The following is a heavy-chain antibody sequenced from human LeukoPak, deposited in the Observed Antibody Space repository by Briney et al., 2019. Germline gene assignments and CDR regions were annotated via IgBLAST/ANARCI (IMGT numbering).Heavy chain of an antibody. D-gene: IGHD3-9*01. Sequence: GSLRLSCAASGFTFSSYGMHWVRQAPGKGLEWVAVISYDGSNKYYADSVKGRFTISRDNSKNTLYLQMNSLRAEDTAVYYCAKIAGTSKYYDILTGYFPSRTDAFDIWGQGTMVTVSS. CDR3: AKIAGTSKYYDILTGYFPSRTDAFDI. CDR2: ISYDGSNK. CDR1: GFTFSSYG. V-gene: IGHV3-30*18. J-gene: IGHJ3*02.